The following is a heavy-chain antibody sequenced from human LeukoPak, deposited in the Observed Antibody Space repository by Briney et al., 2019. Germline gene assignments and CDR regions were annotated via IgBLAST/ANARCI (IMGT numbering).Heavy chain of an antibody. J-gene: IGHJ4*02. CDR2: IYYSGST. V-gene: IGHV4-59*01. D-gene: IGHD3-3*01. Sequence: SETLSLTCTASGGSISSYYWSWIRQPPGKGLEWIGYIYYSGSTNYNPSLKSRVTISVAPSKNQFSLKLSSVTAADTAVYYRARLADDFWSGYLPYWGQGTLVTVSS. CDR3: ARLADDFWSGYLPY. CDR1: GGSISSYY.